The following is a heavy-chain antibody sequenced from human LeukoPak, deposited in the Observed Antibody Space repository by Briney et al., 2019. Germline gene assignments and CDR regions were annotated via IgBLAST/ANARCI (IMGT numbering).Heavy chain of an antibody. V-gene: IGHV4-31*03. J-gene: IGHJ3*02. CDR1: GGSISSGGYY. CDR3: TRNRWLLCAFDI. CDR2: IYYSGST. Sequence: SETLSLTCTVSGGSISSGGYYWSWIRQHPGKGLEWIGYIYYSGSTYYNPSLKSRVTISVDTSKNQFSLKLSSVTAADTAVYYCTRNRWLLCAFDIWGQGTMVTVSS. D-gene: IGHD3-3*01.